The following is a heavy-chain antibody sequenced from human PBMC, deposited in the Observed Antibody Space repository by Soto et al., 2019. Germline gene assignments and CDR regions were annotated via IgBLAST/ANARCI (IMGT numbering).Heavy chain of an antibody. J-gene: IGHJ6*02. CDR1: GGTFSSFT. V-gene: IGHV1-69*01. Sequence: QVQLVQSGAEVKKPGSSVKVSSKASGGTFSSFTISWVRQAPGQGLEWMGGIIPIYGTANYAQKFQGRVTITADASTRTAYMELSSLRSEDTAVYYCAKDRRADWESYYYYAMDVWGQGTTVTVSS. CDR3: AKDRRADWESYYYYAMDV. CDR2: IIPIYGTA. D-gene: IGHD1-26*01.